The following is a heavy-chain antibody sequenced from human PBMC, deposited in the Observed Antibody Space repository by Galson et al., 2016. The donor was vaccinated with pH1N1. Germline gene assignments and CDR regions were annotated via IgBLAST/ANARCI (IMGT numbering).Heavy chain of an antibody. Sequence: SETLSLTCTVSGGSVTSSSYYWGWIRQPPGRGLEWIGSLYDRGSTYYNSALTSRVAISIDTSKNQFSLKANSVTAADAAVYYCATMKAVSGPLYMDVWGKGTTVTVSS. J-gene: IGHJ6*03. CDR2: LYDRGST. V-gene: IGHV4-39*07. CDR1: GGSVTSSSYY. CDR3: ATMKAVSGPLYMDV. D-gene: IGHD3-22*01.